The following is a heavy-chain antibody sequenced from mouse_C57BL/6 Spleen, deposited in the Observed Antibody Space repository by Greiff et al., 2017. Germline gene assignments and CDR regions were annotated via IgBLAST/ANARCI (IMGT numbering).Heavy chain of an antibody. CDR2: ISYDGSN. D-gene: IGHD1-1*01. Sequence: EVKLQESGPGLVKPSQSLSLTCSVTGYSITSGYYWNWIRQFPGNKLEWMGYISYDGSNNYNPSLKNRISITRDTSKNQFFLKLNSVTTEDTATYYCARVEGYYGFDYWGQGTTLTVSS. CDR3: ARVEGYYGFDY. V-gene: IGHV3-6*01. CDR1: GYSITSGYY. J-gene: IGHJ2*01.